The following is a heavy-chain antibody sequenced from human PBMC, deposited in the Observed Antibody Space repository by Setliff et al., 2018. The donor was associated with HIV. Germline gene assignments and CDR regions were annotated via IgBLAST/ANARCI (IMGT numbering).Heavy chain of an antibody. J-gene: IGHJ5*02. CDR2: IYHTGKT. D-gene: IGHD4-17*01. Sequence: SETLSLTCAVSGYPISSGYYWGWIRQSPGKGLEWIGDIYHTGKTNYNSALKSRVTTSIDTSKNQFSLKLRSVTAADTAVYYCARAPGPYGDYNWFDPWGQGALVTVSS. CDR1: GYPISSGYY. CDR3: ARAPGPYGDYNWFDP. V-gene: IGHV4-38-2*01.